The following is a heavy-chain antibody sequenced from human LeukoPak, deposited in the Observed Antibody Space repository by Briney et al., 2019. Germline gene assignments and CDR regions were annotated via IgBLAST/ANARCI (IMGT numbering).Heavy chain of an antibody. Sequence: GGSLRLSCAASGFTFSSYSMNWVRQAPGKGLEWVSSISSSSSYIYYADSVKGRFTISRDNAKNSLYLQMNSLRAEDTAVYYCAAGIQLWFYYYGMDFWGQGTTVTVSS. V-gene: IGHV3-21*01. J-gene: IGHJ6*02. CDR1: GFTFSSYS. CDR3: AAGIQLWFYYYGMDF. D-gene: IGHD5-18*01. CDR2: ISSSSSYI.